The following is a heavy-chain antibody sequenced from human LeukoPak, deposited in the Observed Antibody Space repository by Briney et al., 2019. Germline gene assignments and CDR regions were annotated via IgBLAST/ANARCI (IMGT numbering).Heavy chain of an antibody. CDR1: GASISSYY. Sequence: SETLSLTCTVSGASISSYYWSWVRKPQGKGLELIGYFDHSGGTNYNPSLKSRVTISVDTSKTQFSLKLNSVTAADTAVYYCATGLLRTAFDIWGQGTQVTVSS. V-gene: IGHV4-59*01. D-gene: IGHD3-10*01. CDR2: FDHSGGT. CDR3: ATGLLRTAFDI. J-gene: IGHJ3*02.